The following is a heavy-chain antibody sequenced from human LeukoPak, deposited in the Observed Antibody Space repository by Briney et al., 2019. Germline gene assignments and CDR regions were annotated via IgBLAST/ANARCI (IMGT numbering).Heavy chain of an antibody. Sequence: GGSLRLSCAASGFTFLSYGMHWVRQAPGKGLEWVGFIRSKAYGGTTEYAASVKGRFTISRDDSKSIAYLQMNSLKTEDTAVYYCTTLYGDLYFDYWGQGTLVTVSS. CDR2: IRSKAYGGTT. CDR3: TTLYGDLYFDY. D-gene: IGHD4-17*01. J-gene: IGHJ4*02. V-gene: IGHV3-49*04. CDR1: GFTFLSYG.